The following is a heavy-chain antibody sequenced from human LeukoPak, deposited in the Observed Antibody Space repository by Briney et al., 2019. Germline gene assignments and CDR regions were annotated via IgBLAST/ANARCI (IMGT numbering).Heavy chain of an antibody. CDR2: IYYSGST. Sequence: SETLSPTCTVSGGSISSYYWSWIRQPPGKGLEWIGYIYYSGSTNYNPSLKSRVTISVDTSKNQFSLKLSSVTAADTAVYYCARSITIFGVVTQTRFFDYWGQGTLVTVSS. J-gene: IGHJ4*02. D-gene: IGHD3-3*01. V-gene: IGHV4-59*01. CDR3: ARSITIFGVVTQTRFFDY. CDR1: GGSISSYY.